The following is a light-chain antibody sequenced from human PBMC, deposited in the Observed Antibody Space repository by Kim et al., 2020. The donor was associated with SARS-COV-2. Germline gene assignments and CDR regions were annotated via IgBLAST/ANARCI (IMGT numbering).Light chain of an antibody. J-gene: IGLJ2*01. CDR1: HIDSTR. Sequence: KTARYPSRGNHIDSTRVPWYQRTPGQAPILVIYYDTARPPGIPGPFSGSNSGKPANLTLSRVAAGDEAAYYCQVGDSNSDHLLFGGGPQLTVL. CDR2: YDT. V-gene: IGLV3-21*04. CDR3: QVGDSNSDHLL.